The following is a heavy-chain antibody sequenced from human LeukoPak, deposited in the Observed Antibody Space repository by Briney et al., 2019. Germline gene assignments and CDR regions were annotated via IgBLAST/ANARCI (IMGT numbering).Heavy chain of an antibody. Sequence: GGSLRLSCAASGFTFSSYWMHWVRQAPGKGLVWVSRINSDGSSTSYADSVKGRFTISRDNAKNTLYLQMNSLRAEDTAVYYRASLAAAGSLPLDYWGQGTLVTVSS. V-gene: IGHV3-74*01. CDR3: ASLAAAGSLPLDY. J-gene: IGHJ4*02. D-gene: IGHD6-13*01. CDR2: INSDGSST. CDR1: GFTFSSYW.